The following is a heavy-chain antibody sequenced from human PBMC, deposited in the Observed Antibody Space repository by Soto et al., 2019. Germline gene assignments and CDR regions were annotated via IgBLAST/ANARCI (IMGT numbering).Heavy chain of an antibody. V-gene: IGHV1-69*06. CDR3: ARAAVAAASDY. Sequence: ASVKVSCKASGGTFSSYAISWVRQAPGQGLEWMGGIIPIFGTANYAQKFQGRVTITADTSTSTAYMELRSLRSDDTAVYYCARAAVAAASDYWGQGTLVTVSS. CDR2: IIPIFGTA. D-gene: IGHD6-13*01. CDR1: GGTFSSYA. J-gene: IGHJ4*02.